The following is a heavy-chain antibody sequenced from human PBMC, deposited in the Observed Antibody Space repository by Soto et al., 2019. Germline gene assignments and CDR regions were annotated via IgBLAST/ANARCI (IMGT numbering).Heavy chain of an antibody. CDR2: ISYDGTDK. CDR1: GFTFSSYV. Sequence: PXGSLRLSCEVSGFTFSSYVIHWVRQAPGKGLEWVALISYDGTDKYYADSVKGRFTISRDNSKNTLYLQMSSLGPEDTAVYYCVKERYAQLWLEDYGMDVWGQGTTVTVSS. J-gene: IGHJ6*02. D-gene: IGHD5-18*01. V-gene: IGHV3-30*18. CDR3: VKERYAQLWLEDYGMDV.